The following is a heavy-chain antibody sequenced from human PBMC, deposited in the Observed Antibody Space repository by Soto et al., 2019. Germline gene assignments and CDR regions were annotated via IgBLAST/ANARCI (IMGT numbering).Heavy chain of an antibody. Sequence: PSETLSLTCTVSGGSISSGGYYWSWIRQHPGKGLEWIGYIYYSGSTYYNPSLKSRVTISVDTSKNQFSLKLSSVTAADTAVYYCAREAPLRFLSIWGQGTLVTVSS. CDR1: GGSISSGGYY. V-gene: IGHV4-31*03. J-gene: IGHJ4*02. D-gene: IGHD3-3*01. CDR2: IYYSGST. CDR3: AREAPLRFLSI.